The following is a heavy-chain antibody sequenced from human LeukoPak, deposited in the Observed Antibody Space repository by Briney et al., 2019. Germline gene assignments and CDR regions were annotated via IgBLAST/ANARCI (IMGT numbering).Heavy chain of an antibody. V-gene: IGHV1-8*03. D-gene: IGHD3-22*01. Sequence: ASVKVSCKASGYTFINYDINWVRQATGQGLEWMGWMNPNSGNTGYAQKFQGRVTITRNTSISTAYMELSSLRSEDTAVYYCARHDSSGYWADLIDYWGQGTLVTVSS. CDR1: GYTFINYD. CDR2: MNPNSGNT. CDR3: ARHDSSGYWADLIDY. J-gene: IGHJ4*02.